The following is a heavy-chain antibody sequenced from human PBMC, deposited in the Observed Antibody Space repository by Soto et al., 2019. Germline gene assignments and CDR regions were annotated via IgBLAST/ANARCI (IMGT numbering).Heavy chain of an antibody. D-gene: IGHD6-13*01. CDR2: IYHSGST. CDR1: GGSISSGGYS. Sequence: SETLSLTCAVSGGSISSGGYSWSWIRQPPGKGLEWIGYIYHSGSTYYNPSLKSRVTISVDRSKNQFSLKLSSVAAADTAVYYCARVLVAAAGTVWFDPWGQGTLVTVSS. V-gene: IGHV4-30-2*01. CDR3: ARVLVAAAGTVWFDP. J-gene: IGHJ5*02.